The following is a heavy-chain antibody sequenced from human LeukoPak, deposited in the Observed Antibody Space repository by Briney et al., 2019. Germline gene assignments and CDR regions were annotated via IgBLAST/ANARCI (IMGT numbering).Heavy chain of an antibody. CDR2: ISGTGGST. D-gene: IGHD1-26*01. J-gene: IGHJ5*02. CDR1: GFTFSSYA. CDR3: AKKYSTGLDP. Sequence: GGSLRLFCAASGFTFSSYAMSWVRQAPGKGLEWVSDISGTGGSTYYADSVKGRFTISRDNSKNTLYLQMNSLRAEDTAVYYCAKKYSTGLDPWGQGTLVTVSS. V-gene: IGHV3-23*01.